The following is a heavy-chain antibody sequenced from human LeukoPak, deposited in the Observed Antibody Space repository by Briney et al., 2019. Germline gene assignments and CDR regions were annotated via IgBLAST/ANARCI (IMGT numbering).Heavy chain of an antibody. J-gene: IGHJ4*02. V-gene: IGHV3-9*01. CDR1: GFTFDDYA. CDR3: AKALLDYYGSGSVIDY. CDR2: ISWNSGSI. D-gene: IGHD3-10*01. Sequence: GRSLRLSCAASGFTFDDYAMHWVRQAPGKGLEWVSGISWNSGSIGYADSVKGRFTISRDNAKNSLYLQMNSLRAEDTALYYCAKALLDYYGSGSVIDYWGQGTLVTVSS.